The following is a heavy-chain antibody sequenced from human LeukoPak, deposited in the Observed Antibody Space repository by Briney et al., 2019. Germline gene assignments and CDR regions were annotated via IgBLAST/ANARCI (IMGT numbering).Heavy chain of an antibody. CDR1: GFTFSDPY. J-gene: IGHJ6*03. V-gene: IGHV3-11*04. D-gene: IGHD5-24*01. CDR3: ARAGEMRYMDA. CDR2: ISGSGTDI. Sequence: GGSLRLSCEASGFTFSDPYMSWIRQAPGKGLECLSYISGSGTDINYADSVRGRFTISRDNAKNSLFLQMNSLRVDDTAIYYCARAGEMRYMDAWGKGTAVAVSS.